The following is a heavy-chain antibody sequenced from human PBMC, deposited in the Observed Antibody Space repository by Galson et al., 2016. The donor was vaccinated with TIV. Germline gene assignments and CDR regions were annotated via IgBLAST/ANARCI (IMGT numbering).Heavy chain of an antibody. V-gene: IGHV1-69*02. D-gene: IGHD6-13*01. CDR3: ARLDTSSWYGYFQY. Sequence: SVKDSCKASGGTFNSCTISWVRQAPGQGLEWMGTIVPTLGITNYAQKFQGRVTITADKSTTTAYMELSSLRSEDTAMYYCARLDTSSWYGYFQYWGQGTLVTVSS. CDR2: IVPTLGIT. CDR1: GGTFNSCT. J-gene: IGHJ1*01.